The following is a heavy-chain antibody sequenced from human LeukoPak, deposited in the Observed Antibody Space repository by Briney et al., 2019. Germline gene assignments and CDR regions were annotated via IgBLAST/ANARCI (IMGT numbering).Heavy chain of an antibody. J-gene: IGHJ4*02. CDR2: ISSTSTYI. V-gene: IGHV3-21*01. Sequence: PGGSLRLSCATSGFTFSSHNMNWVRQAPGKGLEWVSSISSTSTYIYYADSVKGRFTISRDNAKNALYLQMNSLRAEDTAVYYCVTSVGDLYFFDYWGQGTLVTVSS. CDR3: VTSVGDLYFFDY. CDR1: GFTFSSHN. D-gene: IGHD3-16*01.